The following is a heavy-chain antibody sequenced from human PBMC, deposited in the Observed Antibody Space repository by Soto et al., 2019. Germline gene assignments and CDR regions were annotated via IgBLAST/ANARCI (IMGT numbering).Heavy chain of an antibody. Sequence: SGPTLVNPTETLTLTCTVSGLSLSTAKLGVSWIRQPPGKALEWLAHIFSNDDKSYSTSLDRRLTNSKDTSKSQVVLTMTNLDPVDSGTYYCALIKDCIRTDCFLASFDPWCQGTLVTVSS. J-gene: IGHJ5*02. CDR1: GLSLSTAKLG. D-gene: IGHD2-2*01. V-gene: IGHV2-26*01. CDR3: ALIKDCIRTDCFLASFDP. CDR2: IFSNDDK.